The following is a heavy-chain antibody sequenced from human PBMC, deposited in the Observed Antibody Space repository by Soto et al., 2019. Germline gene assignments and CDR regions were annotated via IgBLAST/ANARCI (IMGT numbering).Heavy chain of an antibody. J-gene: IGHJ6*02. D-gene: IGHD6-13*01. CDR1: GYTFTSYD. V-gene: IGHV1-8*01. CDR3: ARRGDSSSWYYYLHYGMEV. Sequence: QVQLVQSGAEVKKPGASVKVSCKASGYTFTSYDINWVRQATGQGLEWMGWMNPNSGNTGYAQKFQGRVTMTRNTSISTAYMELSSLRFEDSAGYYCARRGDSSSWYYYLHYGMEVWGPGTTVTVS. CDR2: MNPNSGNT.